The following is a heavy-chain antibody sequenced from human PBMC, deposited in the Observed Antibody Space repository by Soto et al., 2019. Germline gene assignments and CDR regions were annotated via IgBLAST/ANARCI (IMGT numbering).Heavy chain of an antibody. CDR2: IYYGGST. V-gene: IGHV4-31*03. Sequence: PSETLSLTCTVSGGSISSGGYYWSWIRQHPGKGLEWIGYIYYGGSTYYNPSLKSRVTISVDTSKNQFSLKLSSVTAADTAVYYCARGVGYCSSTSCSYGYYYYYGMDVWGQGTTVTVSS. CDR3: ARGVGYCSSTSCSYGYYYYYGMDV. D-gene: IGHD2-2*01. J-gene: IGHJ6*02. CDR1: GGSISSGGYY.